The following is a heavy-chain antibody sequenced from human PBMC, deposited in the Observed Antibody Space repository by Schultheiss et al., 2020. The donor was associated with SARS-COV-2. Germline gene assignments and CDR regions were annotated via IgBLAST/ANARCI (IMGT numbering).Heavy chain of an antibody. CDR2: ISSSSSYT. CDR3: ARDRYSSSWYSYYYYGMDV. J-gene: IGHJ6*02. D-gene: IGHD6-13*01. Sequence: GGSLRLSCAASGFTFSSYGMHWVRQAPGKGLEWVSYISSSSSYTNYADSVKGRFTISRDNAKNSLYLQMNSLRAEDTAVYYCARDRYSSSWYSYYYYGMDVWGQGTTVTVSS. V-gene: IGHV3-21*05. CDR1: GFTFSSYG.